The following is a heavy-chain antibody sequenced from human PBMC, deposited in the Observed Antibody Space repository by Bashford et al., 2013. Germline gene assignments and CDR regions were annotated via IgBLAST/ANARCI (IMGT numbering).Heavy chain of an antibody. Sequence: SETLSLTCTVSGGPFGSFYWNWVRQPPGKGLEWIGYISSSGRTHYNSSLEARVSFSVDTSKNQFSLQLNSMTAADTAVYYCARGGFTTGHGYFFYVMDVWGQGTTVNRLL. CDR3: ARGGFTTGHGYFFYVMDV. J-gene: IGHJ6*02. D-gene: IGHD1-1*01. CDR2: ISSSGRT. CDR1: GGPFGSFY. V-gene: IGHV4-59*01.